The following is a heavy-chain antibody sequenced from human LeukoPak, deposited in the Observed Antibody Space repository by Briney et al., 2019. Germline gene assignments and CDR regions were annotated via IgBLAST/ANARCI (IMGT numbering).Heavy chain of an antibody. CDR2: ISAYNGNT. CDR3: ARERVVAKKNNWFAP. J-gene: IGHJ5*02. Sequence: ASVKVSCKASGYTFTSYGISWVRQAPGQGLEWMGWISAYNGNTNYAQKFQGRVTMTRDTSISTAYMELSRLRSDDTAVYYCARERVVAKKNNWFAPGGKEPLVTVS. CDR1: GYTFTSYG. D-gene: IGHD2-15*01. V-gene: IGHV1-18*01.